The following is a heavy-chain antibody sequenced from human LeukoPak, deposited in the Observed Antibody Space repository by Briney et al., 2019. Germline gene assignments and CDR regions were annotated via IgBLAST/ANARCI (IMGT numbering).Heavy chain of an antibody. J-gene: IGHJ4*02. V-gene: IGHV4-34*01. D-gene: IGHD1-26*01. Sequence: SETLFLTCAVYGGSFSGYYWSWIRQPPGKGLEWIGEINHSGSTNYNPSLKSRVTISVDTSKNQFSLKLSSVTAADTAVYYCAREDGGSYYPYYFDYWGQGTLVTVSS. CDR1: GGSFSGYY. CDR3: AREDGGSYYPYYFDY. CDR2: INHSGST.